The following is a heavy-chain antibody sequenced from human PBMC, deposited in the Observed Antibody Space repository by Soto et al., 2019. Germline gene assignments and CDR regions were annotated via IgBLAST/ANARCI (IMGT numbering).Heavy chain of an antibody. V-gene: IGHV4-59*01. CDR2: IYYSGST. Sequence: KTSETLSLTCTVSGGSISSYYWSWIRQPPGKGLEWIGYIYYSGSTNYNPSLKSRVTISVDTSKNQFSLKLSSVTAADTAVYYCARGGGTPRFFARDGGFDPWGQGTLVTVSS. CDR3: ARGGGTPRFFARDGGFDP. J-gene: IGHJ5*02. CDR1: GGSISSYY. D-gene: IGHD1-1*01.